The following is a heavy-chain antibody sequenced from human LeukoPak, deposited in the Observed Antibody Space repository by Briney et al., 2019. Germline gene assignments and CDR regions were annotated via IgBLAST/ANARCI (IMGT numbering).Heavy chain of an antibody. J-gene: IGHJ4*02. CDR3: ANSPRYCSGGNCFWS. CDR1: GFTFSSYE. CDR2: ISSSGSTI. V-gene: IGHV3-48*03. D-gene: IGHD2-15*01. Sequence: GGSLRLSCAASGFTFSSYEVNWVRQAPGKGLEWVSYISSSGSTIYYADSVKGRFTISRDNAKNSLYLQMNSLRAEDTAVYFCANSPRYCSGGNCFWSWGQGTLVTVSS.